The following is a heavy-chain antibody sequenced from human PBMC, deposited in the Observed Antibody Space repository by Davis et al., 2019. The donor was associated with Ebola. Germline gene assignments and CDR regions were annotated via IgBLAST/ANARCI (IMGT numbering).Heavy chain of an antibody. CDR2: NSSSGSTI. V-gene: IGHV3-48*03. D-gene: IGHD3-16*02. J-gene: IGHJ4*02. CDR3: ARGDRDDYVWGSYRRYFDY. CDR1: GFTFSSYE. Sequence: GESLKISCAASGFTFSSYEMNWVRQAPGKGLEWISYNSSSGSTIYYADSVKGRFTISRDNAKNSLYLQMNSLRAEDTAVYYCARGDRDDYVWGSYRRYFDYWGQGTLVTVSS.